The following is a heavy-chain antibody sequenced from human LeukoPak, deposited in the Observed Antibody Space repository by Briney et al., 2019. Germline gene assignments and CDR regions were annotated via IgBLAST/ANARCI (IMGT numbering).Heavy chain of an antibody. V-gene: IGHV3-23*01. D-gene: IGHD3-22*01. CDR1: GFTFSSYA. CDR3: ATKSSGYNIFFDY. Sequence: GGSLRLSCAASGFTFSSYAMSWVRQAPGKGLEWVSAISGSGGSTYYADSVKGRFTTSRDNSKNTLYLQMNSLRAEDTAVYYCATKSSGYNIFFDYWGQGTLVTVSS. J-gene: IGHJ4*02. CDR2: ISGSGGST.